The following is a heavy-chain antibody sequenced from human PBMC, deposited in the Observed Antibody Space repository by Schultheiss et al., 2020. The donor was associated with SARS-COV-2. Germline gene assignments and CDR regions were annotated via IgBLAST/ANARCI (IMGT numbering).Heavy chain of an antibody. CDR3: AGSTMVTTGSDAFDI. CDR2: IYHSGST. J-gene: IGHJ3*02. Sequence: SETLSLTCAVSGGSISSGGYSWSWIRQPPGKGLEWIGYIYHSGSTYYNPSLKSRVTISVDRSKNQFSLKLSSVTAADTAVYYCAGSTMVTTGSDAFDIWGQGTMVTVSS. V-gene: IGHV4-30-2*01. CDR1: GGSISSGGYS. D-gene: IGHD4-17*01.